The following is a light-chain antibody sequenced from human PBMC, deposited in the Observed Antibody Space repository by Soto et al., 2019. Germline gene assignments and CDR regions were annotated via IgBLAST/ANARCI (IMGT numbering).Light chain of an antibody. V-gene: IGKV3-20*01. CDR2: DAS. CDR3: QQYAASPLT. CDR1: QSVGRNY. J-gene: IGKJ1*01. Sequence: ENVLTQSPGTLSLSPGERATLSCRASQSVGRNYLAWYQQKPGQAPRLLIFDASSRATGIPDRFSGGGSGTDFTLPINRVEPEDFAVFYCQQYAASPLTFGQGTKVEIK.